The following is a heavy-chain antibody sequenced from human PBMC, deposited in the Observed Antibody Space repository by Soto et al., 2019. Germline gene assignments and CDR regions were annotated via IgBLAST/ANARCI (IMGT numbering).Heavy chain of an antibody. CDR3: AADFWSGYLDYYYMDV. Sequence: GGSLRLSCAASGFTFSGSAMHWVRQASGKGLEWVGRIRSKANSYATAYAASVKGRFTISRDDSKNTAYLQMNSLKTEDTAVYYCAADFWSGYLDYYYMDVWGKGTTVTVSS. D-gene: IGHD3-3*01. J-gene: IGHJ6*03. CDR1: GFTFSGSA. CDR2: IRSKANSYAT. V-gene: IGHV3-73*01.